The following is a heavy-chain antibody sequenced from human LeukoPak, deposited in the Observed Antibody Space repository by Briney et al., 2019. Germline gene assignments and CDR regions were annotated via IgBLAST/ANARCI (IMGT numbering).Heavy chain of an antibody. CDR1: GFTFSSYA. Sequence: GGSLRLYCAAAGFTFSSYAMSWVRQAPGKGLEWVSAISGSGGSTYYADSVKGRFTISRDNSKNTLYLQMNSLRAEDTAVYYCANADDSSGYYGHFDYWGQGTLVTVPS. J-gene: IGHJ4*02. V-gene: IGHV3-23*01. D-gene: IGHD3-22*01. CDR3: ANADDSSGYYGHFDY. CDR2: ISGSGGST.